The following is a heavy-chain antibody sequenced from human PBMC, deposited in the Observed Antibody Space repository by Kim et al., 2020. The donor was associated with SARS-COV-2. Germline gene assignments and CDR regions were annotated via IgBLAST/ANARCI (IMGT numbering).Heavy chain of an antibody. J-gene: IGHJ4*02. CDR1: GFTFGDYA. V-gene: IGHV3-9*01. CDR3: ATYDPTDY. CDR2: ISWNSGSI. D-gene: IGHD3-22*01. Sequence: GGSLRLSCAASGFTFGDYAMRWVRQAPGKGLEWVSGISWNSGSISYADTVKGRVTISRDNAKNSLYLQMNSVRAEDTALYYCATYDPTDYWGQGTLVTVSS.